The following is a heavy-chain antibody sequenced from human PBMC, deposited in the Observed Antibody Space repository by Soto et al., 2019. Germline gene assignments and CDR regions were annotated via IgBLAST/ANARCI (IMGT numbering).Heavy chain of an antibody. Sequence: QLKLQESGPGLVKPSETLSLTCPVSGGSISSSSYYWGWIRQPPGKGLEWSGCIYYSGSNYYNPSLKSRVTFAADTSMNKLSRKLSSVTASDTAVYYCAKLHPRVGTKGAGLGDWGHGTLVSVSS. V-gene: IGHV4-39*01. D-gene: IGHD1-1*01. CDR3: AKLHPRVGTKGAGLGD. CDR1: GGSISSSSYY. J-gene: IGHJ4*01. CDR2: IYYSGSN.